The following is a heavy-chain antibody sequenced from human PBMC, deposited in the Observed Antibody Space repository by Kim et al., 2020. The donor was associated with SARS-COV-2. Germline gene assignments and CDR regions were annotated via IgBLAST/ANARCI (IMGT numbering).Heavy chain of an antibody. CDR1: GYTFIDHY. Sequence: ASVKVSCTASGYTFIDHYMHWVRQAPGQGLEWMGXINPHDGEINYVEKFQGRVTMTRDTFTNTAYMELGSLRSDDTAIYFCARARLTTVVREADFWGQGTLITVSS. CDR2: INPHDGEI. V-gene: IGHV1-2*02. J-gene: IGHJ1*01. CDR3: ARARLTTVVREADF. D-gene: IGHD2-21*01.